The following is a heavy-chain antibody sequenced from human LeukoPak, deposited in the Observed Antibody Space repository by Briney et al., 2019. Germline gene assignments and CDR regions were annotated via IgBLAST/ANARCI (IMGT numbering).Heavy chain of an antibody. Sequence: PVGSLRLSCAASGFTFSSDSMNWVRQAPGKGLEWVSSISSSSSYIYYADSVKGRFTISRDNAKNSLYLQMNSLRAEDTAVYYCARDAHLNSSSWFYYYYGMDVWGQGTTVTVSS. J-gene: IGHJ6*02. CDR2: ISSSSSYI. D-gene: IGHD6-13*01. V-gene: IGHV3-21*01. CDR1: GFTFSSDS. CDR3: ARDAHLNSSSWFYYYYGMDV.